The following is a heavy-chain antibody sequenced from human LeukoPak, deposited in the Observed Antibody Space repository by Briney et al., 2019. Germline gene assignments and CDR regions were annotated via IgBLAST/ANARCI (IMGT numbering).Heavy chain of an antibody. Sequence: GGSLRLSCAASGFTFSSYAMSWVRQAPGTGLEGVSAISGIGGSTYYADSVKGRFTISRDNSKNTLYLQMNSLRAEDTAVYYCAKDITMVRGVIISSNWFDPWGQGTLVTVSS. CDR2: ISGIGGST. CDR1: GFTFSSYA. D-gene: IGHD3-10*01. J-gene: IGHJ5*02. CDR3: AKDITMVRGVIISSNWFDP. V-gene: IGHV3-23*01.